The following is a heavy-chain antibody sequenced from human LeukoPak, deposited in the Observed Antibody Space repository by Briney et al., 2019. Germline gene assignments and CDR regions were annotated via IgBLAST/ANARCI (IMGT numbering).Heavy chain of an antibody. CDR1: GGSISSSSYY. CDR2: IYYSGST. V-gene: IGHV4-39*01. D-gene: IGHD3-3*01. CDR3: ARSLRITIFGVVIEYYFDY. J-gene: IGHJ4*02. Sequence: SETLSLTCTVSGGSISSSSYYWGWIRQPPGKGLEWIGSIYYSGSTYYNPSLKSRVTISADTSKNQFSLKLSSVTAADTAVYYCARSLRITIFGVVIEYYFDYWGQGTLVTVSS.